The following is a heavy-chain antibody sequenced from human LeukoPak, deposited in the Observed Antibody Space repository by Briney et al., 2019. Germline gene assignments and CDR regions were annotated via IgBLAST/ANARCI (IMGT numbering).Heavy chain of an antibody. CDR1: GFTVSSNY. V-gene: IGHV3-66*01. D-gene: IGHD1-26*01. Sequence: GGSLRLSCAASGFTVSSNYMRWVRQAPGKGVEWVSVIYSGGSTYYADSVKGRFTISRDNSKNTLYLQMNSLRAEDTAVYYCASVSGSYYVGMGYWGQGTLVTVSS. CDR3: ASVSGSYYVGMGY. CDR2: IYSGGST. J-gene: IGHJ4*02.